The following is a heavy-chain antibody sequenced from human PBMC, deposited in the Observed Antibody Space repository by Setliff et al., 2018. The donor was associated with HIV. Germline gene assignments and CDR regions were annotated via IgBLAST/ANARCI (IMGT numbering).Heavy chain of an antibody. CDR2: ISSSDDDT. Sequence: GGSLRLSCTASGFSFRNFGMTWVRQAPGKGLEWVSSISSSDDDTHYADSLRGRFTVSRDNAKSALYLQMNNLSVDDTAAYYCVRDSAASVWVGASVYYFDFWGQGIQVTVS. V-gene: IGHV3-21*01. CDR3: VRDSAASVWVGASVYYFDF. J-gene: IGHJ4*02. CDR1: GFSFRNFG. D-gene: IGHD1-26*01.